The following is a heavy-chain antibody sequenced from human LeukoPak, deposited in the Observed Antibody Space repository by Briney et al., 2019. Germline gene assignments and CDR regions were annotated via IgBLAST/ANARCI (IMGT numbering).Heavy chain of an antibody. V-gene: IGHV4-59*01. D-gene: IGHD5-18*01. CDR3: AREVDTAMVTGNWFDP. CDR2: IYYIGRT. Sequence: SETLSPTGTVPGASISTYYSSWIRQPPGKGLGWFGYIYYIGRTTSNPSLKSRVTISVDTSKNQFSLKMSSVTAAETAVYYCAREVDTAMVTGNWFDPWGQGTLVTVSS. J-gene: IGHJ5*02. CDR1: GASISTYY.